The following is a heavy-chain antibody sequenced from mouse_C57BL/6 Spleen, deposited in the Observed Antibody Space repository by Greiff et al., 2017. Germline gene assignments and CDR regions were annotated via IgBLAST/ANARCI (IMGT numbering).Heavy chain of an antibody. D-gene: IGHD2-4*01. V-gene: IGHV1-18*01. CDR1: GYTFTDYN. CDR2: INPNNGGT. Sequence: EVQLQQSGPELVKPGASVKIPCKASGYTFTDYNMDWVKQSHGKSLEWIGDINPNNGGTIYNQKFKGKATLTVDKSSSTAYMELRSLTSEDTAVYYCARGDDYDRKAWFAYWGQGTLVTVSA. J-gene: IGHJ3*01. CDR3: ARGDDYDRKAWFAY.